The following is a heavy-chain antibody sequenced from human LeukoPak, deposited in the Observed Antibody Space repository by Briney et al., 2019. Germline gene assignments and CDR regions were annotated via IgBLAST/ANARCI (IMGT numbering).Heavy chain of an antibody. Sequence: GSLRLSCAASGFTFSSYSMNWVRQAPGKGLEWVSSISSSSSYIYYADSVKGRFTISRDNAKNSLYLQMNSLRAEDTAVCYCARALTYYDFWSGYWGQGTLVTVSS. D-gene: IGHD3-3*01. CDR3: ARALTYYDFWSGY. CDR2: ISSSSSYI. V-gene: IGHV3-21*01. CDR1: GFTFSSYS. J-gene: IGHJ4*02.